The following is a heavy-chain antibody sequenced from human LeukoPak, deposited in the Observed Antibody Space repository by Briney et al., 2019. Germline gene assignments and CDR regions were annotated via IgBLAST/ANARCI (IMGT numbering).Heavy chain of an antibody. V-gene: IGHV3-48*01. J-gene: IGHJ3*02. CDR1: GFTFTTYS. CDR2: ISSSSNDI. CDR3: ARDLHYAFDI. Sequence: GGSLRLSCAASGFTFTTYSMNWVRQAPGKGLEWVSYISSSSNDIWYGDPVKGRFTISRDNAKNSLFLYMNSLRAEDTAVYYCARDLHYAFDIWGQGAMVTVSS.